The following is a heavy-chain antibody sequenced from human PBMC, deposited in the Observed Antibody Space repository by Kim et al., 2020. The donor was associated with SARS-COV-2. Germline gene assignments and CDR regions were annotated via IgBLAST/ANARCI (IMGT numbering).Heavy chain of an antibody. CDR2: ISYDGSNK. CDR3: AKFGGSHYYDSSGYYGRDYYYYYGMDV. V-gene: IGHV3-30*18. J-gene: IGHJ6*02. Sequence: GGSLRLSCAASGFTFSSYGMHWVRQAPGKGLEWVAVISYDGSNKYYADSVKGRFTISRDNSKNTLYLQMNSLRAEDTAVYYCAKFGGSHYYDSSGYYGRDYYYYYGMDVWGQGTTVTVSS. CDR1: GFTFSSYG. D-gene: IGHD3-22*01.